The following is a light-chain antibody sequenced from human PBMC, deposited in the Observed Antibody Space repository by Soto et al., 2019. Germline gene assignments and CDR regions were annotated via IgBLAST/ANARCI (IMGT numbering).Light chain of an antibody. Sequence: DIQMTQSPSTLSGSVGDRFTITFLASQTISSWLAWYQQKPGKATKLLIYKASTLKSGVPSRFSGSGSGTEFTLTISSLQPDDFATYYCQHYNSYSEAFGQGTKVDI. J-gene: IGKJ1*01. V-gene: IGKV1-5*03. CDR2: KAS. CDR1: QTISSW. CDR3: QHYNSYSEA.